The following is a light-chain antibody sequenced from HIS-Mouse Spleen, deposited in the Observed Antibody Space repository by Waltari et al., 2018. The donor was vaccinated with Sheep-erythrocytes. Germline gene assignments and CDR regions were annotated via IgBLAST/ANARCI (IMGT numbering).Light chain of an antibody. CDR1: SSDVGGYNY. J-gene: IGLJ1*01. V-gene: IGLV2-11*01. CDR3: CSYACSYTHV. Sequence: LTQPHSVSVSPGQTARITCTGTSSDVGGYNYVSWYQQHPVKAHKLMLYDVIKRPSRIPDRLSCSKSGNLASLSVSGLHAEDAADYYCCSYACSYTHVFATVTKVTVL. CDR2: DVI.